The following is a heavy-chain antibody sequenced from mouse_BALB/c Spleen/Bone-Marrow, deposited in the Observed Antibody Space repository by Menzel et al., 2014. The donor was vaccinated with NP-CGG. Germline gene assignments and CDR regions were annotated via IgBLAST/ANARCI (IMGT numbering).Heavy chain of an antibody. CDR2: IYPGSGST. Sequence: LQQPGSELGRPGASVKLSCKASGYTFTSYWMHWVKQRPGQGLEWIGNIYPGSGSTNYDEKFKSKATLTVDTSSSTAYMQLSSLTSEDSAVYYCTREVRRYAMDYWGQGTSVTVSS. CDR1: GYTFTSYW. J-gene: IGHJ4*01. D-gene: IGHD2-14*01. CDR3: TREVRRYAMDY. V-gene: IGHV1S22*01.